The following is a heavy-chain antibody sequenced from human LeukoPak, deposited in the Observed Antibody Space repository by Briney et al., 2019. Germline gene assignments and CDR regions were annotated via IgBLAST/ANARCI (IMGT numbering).Heavy chain of an antibody. V-gene: IGHV4-34*01. Sequence: SETLSLTCAVYGGSFSGYYWSWIRQPPGKGLEWIGEINHSGSTNYNPSLKSRVTISVDTSKNQFSLKLSSVTAADTAVYYCARWAFYYGSGSLDYWGQGTLVTVSS. CDR3: ARWAFYYGSGSLDY. CDR2: INHSGST. J-gene: IGHJ4*02. CDR1: GGSFSGYY. D-gene: IGHD3-10*01.